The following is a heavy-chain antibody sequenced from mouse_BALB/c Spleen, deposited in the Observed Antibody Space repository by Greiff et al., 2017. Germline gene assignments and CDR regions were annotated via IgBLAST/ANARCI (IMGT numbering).Heavy chain of an antibody. Sequence: QVQLKESAAELARPGASVKMSCKASGYTFTSYTMHWVKQRPGQGLEWIGYINPSSGYTEYNQKFKDKTTLTADKSSSTAYMQLSSLTSEDSAVYYCAILSTTVVAPFDYWGQGTTLTVSS. CDR3: AILSTTVVAPFDY. D-gene: IGHD1-1*01. CDR2: INPSSGYT. V-gene: IGHV1-4*02. J-gene: IGHJ2*01. CDR1: GYTFTSYT.